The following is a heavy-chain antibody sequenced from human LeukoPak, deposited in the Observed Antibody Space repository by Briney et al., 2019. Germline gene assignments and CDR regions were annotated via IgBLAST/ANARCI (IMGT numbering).Heavy chain of an antibody. J-gene: IGHJ5*02. D-gene: IGHD6-13*01. V-gene: IGHV1-69*13. CDR2: IILIFGTA. CDR3: ASVFRQLGA. Sequence: GASVKVSFKASGGTFSSYAISWVRQAPGQGLEWMGGIILIFGTANYAQKFQGRVTITADESTSTAYMELSSLRSEDTAVYYCASVFRQLGAWGQGTLVTVSS. CDR1: GGTFSSYA.